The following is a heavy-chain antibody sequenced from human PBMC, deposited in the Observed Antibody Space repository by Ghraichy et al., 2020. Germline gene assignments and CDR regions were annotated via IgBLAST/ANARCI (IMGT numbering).Heavy chain of an antibody. V-gene: IGHV3-33*01. CDR3: ARDWTTHSLDY. CDR1: VFTFSTYG. CDR2: IWYGGSDE. J-gene: IGHJ4*02. D-gene: IGHD3/OR15-3a*01. Sequence: LSLTCAASVFTFSTYGMHWVRQTPGKGLEWVAVIWYGGSDEYYADSVKGRFTVSRDNSKNTLYLQMNSLRVEDTAVYYCARDWTTHSLDYWGQGALVTVSP.